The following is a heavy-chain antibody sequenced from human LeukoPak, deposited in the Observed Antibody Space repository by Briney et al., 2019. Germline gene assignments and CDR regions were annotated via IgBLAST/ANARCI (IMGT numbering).Heavy chain of an antibody. V-gene: IGHV1-69*04. D-gene: IGHD2-21*02. Sequence: GASVKVSCKASGGTFSSYAISWVRQAPGQGLEWMGRIIPILGIANYAQKFQGRVTITADKSTSTAYMELSSLRSEDTAVYYCASARQGAYCGGDCYRFDYWGQGTLVTVSS. CDR2: IIPILGIA. CDR1: GGTFSSYA. J-gene: IGHJ4*02. CDR3: ASARQGAYCGGDCYRFDY.